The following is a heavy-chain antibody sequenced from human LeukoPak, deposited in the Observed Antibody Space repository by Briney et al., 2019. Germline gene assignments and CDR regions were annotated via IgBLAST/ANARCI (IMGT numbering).Heavy chain of an antibody. V-gene: IGHV1-2*02. J-gene: IGHJ6*03. CDR1: GYTFTGLY. Sequence: GASVKVSCKASGYTFTGLYMHWVRQAPGQGLEWMGWFNPKSGGTNCAQKFQGRVTMTRDTSISTAYMELSRLRSDDTAVYYCARGGVWDDYICGSYRYYYYMDVWGKGTTVTVSS. CDR2: FNPKSGGT. D-gene: IGHD3-16*02. CDR3: ARGGVWDDYICGSYRYYYYMDV.